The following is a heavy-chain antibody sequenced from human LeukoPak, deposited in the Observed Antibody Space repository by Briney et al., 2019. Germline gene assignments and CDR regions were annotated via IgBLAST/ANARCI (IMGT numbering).Heavy chain of an antibody. J-gene: IGHJ6*02. D-gene: IGHD6-13*01. CDR1: GGSISSSSYY. Sequence: SETLSLTCTVSGGSISSSSYYWGWIRQPPGKGLEWIGSIYNSGSTFYNPSLKGRVTISVDTPKNQFSLKLSSVTAADTAVYYCARGVGSWYPYYYYYYGMDVWGQGTTVTVSS. CDR2: IYNSGST. V-gene: IGHV4-39*07. CDR3: ARGVGSWYPYYYYYYGMDV.